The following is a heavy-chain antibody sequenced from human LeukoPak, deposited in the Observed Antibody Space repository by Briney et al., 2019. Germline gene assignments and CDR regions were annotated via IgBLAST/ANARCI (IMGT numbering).Heavy chain of an antibody. CDR2: INHSGST. J-gene: IGHJ1*01. Sequence: SETLSLTCAVYGGSFSGYYWSWIRQPPGKGLEWIGEINHSGSTNYNPSLKSRVTISVDTSKNQVSLKLNSVTAADTAVYYCARSRTEYFQHWGQGTLVTVSS. CDR1: GGSFSGYY. CDR3: ARSRTEYFQH. V-gene: IGHV4-34*09.